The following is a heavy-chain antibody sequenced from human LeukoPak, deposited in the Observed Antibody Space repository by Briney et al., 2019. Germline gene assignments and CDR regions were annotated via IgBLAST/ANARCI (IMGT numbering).Heavy chain of an antibody. CDR1: GFTFSSYG. D-gene: IGHD2/OR15-2a*01. J-gene: IGHJ4*02. CDR3: AKGGTLFPHNYFDY. Sequence: QPGGSLRLSCAASGFTFSSYGMHWVRQAPGKGLEWVAVISYDGSNKYYADSVKGRFTISRDNSKNTLYLQMNSLRAEDTAVYYCAKGGTLFPHNYFDYWGQGTLSPSPQ. V-gene: IGHV3-30*18. CDR2: ISYDGSNK.